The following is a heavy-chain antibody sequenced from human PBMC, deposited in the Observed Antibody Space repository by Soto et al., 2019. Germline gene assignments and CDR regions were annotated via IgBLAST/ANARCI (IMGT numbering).Heavy chain of an antibody. Sequence: SESLSLTCTVSGDSISNSGYYWNWIRHSPGKGLEWIASIDYIGSTYYNPSLKSRVVISADTSKNLFSLKLGSVTAADTALYFCAREGLYYYGFDVWGQGTTLTV. CDR2: IDYIGST. CDR3: AREGLYYYGFDV. CDR1: GDSISNSGYY. J-gene: IGHJ6*02. V-gene: IGHV4-30-4*01.